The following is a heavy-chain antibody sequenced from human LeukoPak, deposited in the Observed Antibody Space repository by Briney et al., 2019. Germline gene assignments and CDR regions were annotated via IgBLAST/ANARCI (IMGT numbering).Heavy chain of an antibody. D-gene: IGHD4-17*01. Sequence: VASVKVSCKASGGTFSSYAISWVRQAPGQGLEWMGGIIPIFGTANYAQKFQGRVTITADESTSTAYMELSSLRSEDTAVYYCARNGDYDDAFDIWGQGTMVTVSS. CDR2: IIPIFGTA. V-gene: IGHV1-69*01. CDR3: ARNGDYDDAFDI. CDR1: GGTFSSYA. J-gene: IGHJ3*02.